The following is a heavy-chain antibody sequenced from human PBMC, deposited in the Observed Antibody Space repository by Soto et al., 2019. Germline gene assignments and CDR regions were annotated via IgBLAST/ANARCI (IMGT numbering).Heavy chain of an antibody. CDR2: INSDGSST. V-gene: IGHV3-74*01. Sequence: PGGSLRLSCAASGFTFSSYWMHWVRQAPGKGLVWVSRINSDGSSTSYADSVKGRFTISRDNAKNTLYLQMNSLRAEDTAVYYCAREGSGDIVVLPGAQGRFYMDVSGTGTTVTVSS. CDR3: AREGSGDIVVLPGAQGRFYMDV. J-gene: IGHJ6*03. CDR1: GFTFSSYW. D-gene: IGHD2-2*01.